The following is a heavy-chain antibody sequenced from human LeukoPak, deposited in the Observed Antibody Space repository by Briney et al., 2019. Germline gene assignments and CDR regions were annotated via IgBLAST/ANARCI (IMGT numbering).Heavy chain of an antibody. CDR3: ATRGSDFWSRFDY. J-gene: IGHJ4*02. CDR1: GNTLRELP. Sequence: ASVKVSCKVAGNTLRELPIQWVRQAGGKGLEWMAGFDPENAEIVYAQKFQGRVTMTEDTSTNTAYMELSSLTSDDTALYYCATRGSDFWSRFDYWGQGTQVPVSS. CDR2: FDPENAEI. V-gene: IGHV1-24*01. D-gene: IGHD3-3*01.